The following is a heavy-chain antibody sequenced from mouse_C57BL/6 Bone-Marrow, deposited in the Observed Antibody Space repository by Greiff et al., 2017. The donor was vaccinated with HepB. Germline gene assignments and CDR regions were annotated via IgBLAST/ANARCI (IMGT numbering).Heavy chain of an antibody. J-gene: IGHJ1*03. CDR2: IDPSDSET. CDR1: GYTFTGYW. D-gene: IGHD1-1*01. V-gene: IGHV1-52*01. CDR3: ARVDYYGSSYWYFDV. Sequence: VQLQQPGAELVRPGSSVKLSCKASGYTFTGYWMHWVKQRPIQGLEWIGNIDPSDSETHYNQKFKDKATLTVDKSSSTAYMQLSSLTSEDSAVYYCARVDYYGSSYWYFDVWGTGTTVTVSS.